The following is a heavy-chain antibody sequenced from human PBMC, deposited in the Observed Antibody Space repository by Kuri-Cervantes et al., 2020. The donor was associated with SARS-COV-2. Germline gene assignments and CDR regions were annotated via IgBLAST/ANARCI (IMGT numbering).Heavy chain of an antibody. D-gene: IGHD3-16*01. Sequence: GESLKISCKGSGYSFTSYWISWVRQMPGKGLEWMGRIDPSDSYTNYSPSFQGHVTISADKSISTAYLQWSGLKASDTAMYYCARRSGDDQDAFDIWGQGTMVTVSS. CDR3: ARRSGDDQDAFDI. CDR2: IDPSDSYT. CDR1: GYSFTSYW. J-gene: IGHJ3*02. V-gene: IGHV5-10-1*01.